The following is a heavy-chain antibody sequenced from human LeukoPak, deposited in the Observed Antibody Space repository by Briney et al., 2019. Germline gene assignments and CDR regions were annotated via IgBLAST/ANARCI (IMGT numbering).Heavy chain of an antibody. Sequence: GESLKISCKGSGYSFTSYWIGWVRQMPGKGLEWMGIIYPGDSDTRYSPSFQGQVTISADKSISTAYLQWSSLKASDTAMYYCARCMVRGVTLGDAFDIWGQGTMVTVSS. CDR3: ARCMVRGVTLGDAFDI. CDR2: IYPGDSDT. CDR1: GYSFTSYW. V-gene: IGHV5-51*01. D-gene: IGHD3-10*01. J-gene: IGHJ3*02.